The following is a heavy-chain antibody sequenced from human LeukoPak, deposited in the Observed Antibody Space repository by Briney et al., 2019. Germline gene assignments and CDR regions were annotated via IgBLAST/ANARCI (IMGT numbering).Heavy chain of an antibody. J-gene: IGHJ4*02. CDR1: GGSISSYF. CDR2: IYYNGRT. D-gene: IGHD6-19*01. CDR3: ARDRGSSGWYGEGYFDY. V-gene: IGHV4-59*01. Sequence: SETLSLTCTVSGGSISSYFWSWIRQPPGKGLEWIGHIYYNGRTNYSPSLKSRVTISVDTSKNQFSLILSSVTAADTAVYYCARDRGSSGWYGEGYFDYWGQGILVTAS.